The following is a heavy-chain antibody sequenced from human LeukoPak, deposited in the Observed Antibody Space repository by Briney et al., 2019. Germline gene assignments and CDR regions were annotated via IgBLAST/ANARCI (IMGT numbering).Heavy chain of an antibody. CDR1: GYSISSGYY. V-gene: IGHV4-38-2*01. CDR2: IYHSGST. D-gene: IGHD2-2*02. J-gene: IGHJ4*02. Sequence: TSETLSLTCAVSGYSISSGYYWGWIRQPPGKGLEWIGSIYHSGSTCYNPSLKSRVTISVDTSKNQFSLKLSSVTAADTAVYYCARLPYCSSTSCYMAFDYWGQGTLVTVSS. CDR3: ARLPYCSSTSCYMAFDY.